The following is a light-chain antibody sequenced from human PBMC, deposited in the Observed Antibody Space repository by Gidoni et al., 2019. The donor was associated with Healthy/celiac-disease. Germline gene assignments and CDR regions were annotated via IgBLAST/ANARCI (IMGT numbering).Light chain of an antibody. Sequence: DIKMTQSPSSLPASVGDRVTITCRASQGISNYLAWYQQKPGKVPKLLIYAASTLQSGVPSRFCGSGSGTDFTLTISSLQPEDVATYYCQKYNSAPRVTFGPGTKVDIK. J-gene: IGKJ3*01. CDR1: QGISNY. CDR2: AAS. CDR3: QKYNSAPRVT. V-gene: IGKV1-27*01.